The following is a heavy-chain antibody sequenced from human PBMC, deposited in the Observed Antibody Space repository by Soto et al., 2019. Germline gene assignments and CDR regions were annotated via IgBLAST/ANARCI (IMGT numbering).Heavy chain of an antibody. J-gene: IGHJ6*02. CDR2: IYPGDSDT. CDR3: ARRSIVVVVAAKEDYYYGMDV. D-gene: IGHD2-15*01. V-gene: IGHV5-51*01. CDR1: GYSFTSYW. Sequence: GESLKISCKSSGYSFTSYWIGWVRQMPGKGLELMGIIYPGDSDTRYSPSFQGQVTISADKSISTAYLQWSSLKASDTAMYYCARRSIVVVVAAKEDYYYGMDVWGQGTTVTVSS.